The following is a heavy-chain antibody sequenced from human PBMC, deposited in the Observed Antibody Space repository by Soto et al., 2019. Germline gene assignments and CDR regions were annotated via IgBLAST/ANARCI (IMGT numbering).Heavy chain of an antibody. Sequence: LVESGGGVAQPERSLRLSCTTSGFSFGPSGMHWVRQAPAKGLEWVAIIWNDGRTTYYSDSVKGRFTISRDNSKNTLYLQMNSLRDEDTAVYYCARDGSHYDVDYWGQGTLVTVSS. CDR1: GFSFGPSG. J-gene: IGHJ4*02. D-gene: IGHD4-4*01. CDR3: ARDGSHYDVDY. V-gene: IGHV3-33*01. CDR2: IWNDGRTT.